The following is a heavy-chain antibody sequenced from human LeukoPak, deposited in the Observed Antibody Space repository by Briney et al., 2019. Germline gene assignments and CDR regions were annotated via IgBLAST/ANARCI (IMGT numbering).Heavy chain of an antibody. V-gene: IGHV4-31*03. CDR2: IYYSGST. J-gene: IGHJ4*02. Sequence: SLSLTCTVSGGSMSSGGYYWSWIRQHPGKGLEWIGYIYYSGSTYYNPSLKSRVTVSVDTSKNQFSLKLSSVTAADTAVYYCARGETMVRGVIIYFDYWGQGTLVTVSS. D-gene: IGHD3-10*01. CDR1: GGSMSSGGYY. CDR3: ARGETMVRGVIIYFDY.